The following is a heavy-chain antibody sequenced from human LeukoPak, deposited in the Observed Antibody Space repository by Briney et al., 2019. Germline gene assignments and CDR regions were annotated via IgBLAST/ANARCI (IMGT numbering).Heavy chain of an antibody. CDR3: ARAGGKLL. V-gene: IGHV3-23*01. J-gene: IGHJ4*02. D-gene: IGHD3-10*01. CDR2: ISGSGGTT. CDR1: GFTFSSYA. Sequence: GGSLRLSCAASGFTFSSYAINWVRQAPGKGLEWVSAISGSGGTTYYADSVKGRFTISRDNAKNSLYLQMNSLRAEDTAVYYWARAGGKLLGAQGTLVTVSS.